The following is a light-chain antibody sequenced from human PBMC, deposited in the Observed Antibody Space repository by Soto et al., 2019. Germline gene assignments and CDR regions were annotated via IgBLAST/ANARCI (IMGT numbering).Light chain of an antibody. CDR2: DNT. V-gene: IGLV1-40*01. J-gene: IGLJ3*02. Sequence: QSVLTQPPSVSGAPGQRVTISCTGSSSNIGAGCALHWYQQSPGTAPKVLIFDNTNRPSGVPERFSGSKSGTSASLAITGLQAEDEADYYCQSYDNNLSGWVFGGGTKLTVL. CDR1: SSNIGAGCA. CDR3: QSYDNNLSGWV.